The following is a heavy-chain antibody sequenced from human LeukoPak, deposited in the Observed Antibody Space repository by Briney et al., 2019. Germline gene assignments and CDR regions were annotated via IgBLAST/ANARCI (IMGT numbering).Heavy chain of an antibody. Sequence: PSETLSLTCTVSGGSISSYYWSWIRQPPGKGLEWIGYIYYSGSTNYNPSLKSRVTISVDTSKNQFSLKLSSVTAADTAVYYCARTTEDCSSTSCYQYWFDPWGQGTLVTVSS. CDR1: GGSISSYY. D-gene: IGHD2-2*01. J-gene: IGHJ5*02. V-gene: IGHV4-59*01. CDR3: ARTTEDCSSTSCYQYWFDP. CDR2: IYYSGST.